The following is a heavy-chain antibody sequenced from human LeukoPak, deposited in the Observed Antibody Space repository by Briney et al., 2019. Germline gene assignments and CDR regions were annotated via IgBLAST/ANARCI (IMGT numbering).Heavy chain of an antibody. Sequence: GGSLRLSCAASGFTFGSYGMSWVRQAPGKGLEWVSGINWNGDDTTYADSVKGRFTISRDNAKNSLYLQINSLRAEDTALYYCVRGGELVGSYFDYWGPGTLVTVSS. J-gene: IGHJ4*02. CDR3: VRGGELVGSYFDY. CDR1: GFTFGSYG. V-gene: IGHV3-20*04. D-gene: IGHD3-16*01. CDR2: INWNGDDT.